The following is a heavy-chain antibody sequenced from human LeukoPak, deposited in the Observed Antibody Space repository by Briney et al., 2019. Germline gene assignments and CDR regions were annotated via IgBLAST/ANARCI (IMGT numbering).Heavy chain of an antibody. CDR3: AKDLVYGSGSYCFDY. D-gene: IGHD3-10*01. J-gene: IGHJ4*02. V-gene: IGHV3-30-3*01. CDR1: GFTFSSYA. CDR2: ISYDGSNK. Sequence: GRSLRLSCAASGFTFSSYAMHWVRQAPGKGLEWVAVISYDGSNKYYADSVKGRFTISRDNSKNTLYLQMNSLRAEDTAVYYCAKDLVYGSGSYCFDYWGQGTLVTVSS.